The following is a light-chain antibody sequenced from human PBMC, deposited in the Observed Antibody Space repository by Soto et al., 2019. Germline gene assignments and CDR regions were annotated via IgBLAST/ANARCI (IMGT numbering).Light chain of an antibody. CDR3: QQRNVWPPVT. CDR2: GAF. J-gene: IGKJ5*01. CDR1: PSVTNF. V-gene: IGKV3-11*01. Sequence: IVLTQSPCTLSLSPGQRATLSCRASPSVTNFLAWYQQKPGQAPRLLIYGAFNRATGIPARFSGSGSGTDFTLTISSLEPEDSAVYYCQQRNVWPPVTFGQGTRLE.